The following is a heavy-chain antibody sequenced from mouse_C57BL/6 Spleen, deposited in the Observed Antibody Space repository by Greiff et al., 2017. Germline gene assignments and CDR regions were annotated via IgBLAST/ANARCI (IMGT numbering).Heavy chain of an antibody. CDR3: ARRNPGNYYFDY. CDR2: INPYNGGT. V-gene: IGHV1-19*01. Sequence: EVQLQESGPVLVKPGASVKMSCKASGYTFTDYYMNWVKQSPGKSLEWIGVINPYNGGTSYNQKFKGKATLTVDKSSSTAYMELNSLTSEDSAVXDCARRNPGNYYFDYWGQGTTLTVSS. CDR1: GYTFTDYY. J-gene: IGHJ2*01.